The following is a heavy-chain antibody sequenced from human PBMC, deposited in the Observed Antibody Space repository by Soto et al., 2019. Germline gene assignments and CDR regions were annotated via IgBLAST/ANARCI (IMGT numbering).Heavy chain of an antibody. CDR3: AREAV. V-gene: IGHV3-7*05. Sequence: EVQLVESGGGLVQPGGSLRLSCAATGFTFSGYWMSWVRQAPGKGLEWVANIKQDGSEQFYVDSVKGRFTISRDNAKNSLYLQMNSLRAEDTAVYYCAREAVWGQGTTVTVSS. CDR2: IKQDGSEQ. CDR1: GFTFSGYW. J-gene: IGHJ6*02.